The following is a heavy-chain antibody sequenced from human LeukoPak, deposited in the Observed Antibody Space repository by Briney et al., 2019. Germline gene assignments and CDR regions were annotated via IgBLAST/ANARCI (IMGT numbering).Heavy chain of an antibody. CDR2: INPSGGST. CDR3: ATLVGSDWFDP. CDR1: GYTFTIYY. D-gene: IGHD6-6*01. V-gene: IGHV1-46*01. J-gene: IGHJ5*02. Sequence: GASVKVSCTASGYTFTIYYMHWVRQAPGQGLEWMGIINPSGGSTSYAQKFQGRVTMTRDTSTSTVYMELSSLRSEDTAVYYCATLVGSDWFDPWGQGTLVTVSS.